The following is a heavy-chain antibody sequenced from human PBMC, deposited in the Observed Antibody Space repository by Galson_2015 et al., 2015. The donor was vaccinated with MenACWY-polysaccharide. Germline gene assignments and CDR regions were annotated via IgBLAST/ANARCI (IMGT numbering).Heavy chain of an antibody. Sequence: SLRLSCAASGFTFSSYWMHWVRQAPEKGLVWVSRINSDGSSTSYADSVKGRFTISRDNAKNTLCLQMNSLRAEDTAVYYCARIPLATVTTSGNWGQGTLVTVSS. D-gene: IGHD4-11*01. CDR1: GFTFSSYW. CDR2: INSDGSST. V-gene: IGHV3-74*01. J-gene: IGHJ4*02. CDR3: ARIPLATVTTSGN.